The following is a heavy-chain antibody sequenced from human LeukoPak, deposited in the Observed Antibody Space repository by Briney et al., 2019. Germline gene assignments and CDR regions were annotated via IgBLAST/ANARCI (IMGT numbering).Heavy chain of an antibody. CDR3: VREGYGGVSDAFDI. V-gene: IGHV3-48*04. CDR1: GFTFSNAW. CDR2: ISSGSRTI. D-gene: IGHD4-23*01. Sequence: GGSLRLSCAASGFTFSNAWMSWVRQAPGKGLEWISYISSGSRTIYYADSVKGRFTISRDDAKKSVFLQMNSLRAEDTAVYYCVREGYGGVSDAFDIWGQGTMVTVSS. J-gene: IGHJ3*02.